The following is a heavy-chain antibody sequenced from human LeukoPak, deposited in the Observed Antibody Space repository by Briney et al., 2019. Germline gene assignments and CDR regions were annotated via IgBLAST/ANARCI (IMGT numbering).Heavy chain of an antibody. J-gene: IGHJ4*02. V-gene: IGHV3-48*04. Sequence: PGGSLRLSCVASGFSFSDYSINWVRQAPGKGLEWVSYITSNSRTIYYADSVKGRFTISRDNAKNSLYLQMDSLKLEDTALYYCAKPSGRYSSTLYPFDYWGQGSLVTVSS. D-gene: IGHD6-13*01. CDR3: AKPSGRYSSTLYPFDY. CDR2: ITSNSRTI. CDR1: GFSFSDYS.